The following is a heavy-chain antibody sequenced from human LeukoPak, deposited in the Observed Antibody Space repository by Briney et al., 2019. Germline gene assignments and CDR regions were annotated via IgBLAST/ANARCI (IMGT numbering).Heavy chain of an antibody. Sequence: SVTVSCKASRGTFSSYAISWVRQAPGQGLEGMGRIIPIFGIANYAQKFQGRVTITADKSTSTAYMELSSLRSEDTAVYYCARDRGYYYDSSGYYNAFDIWGQGTMVTVSS. CDR3: ARDRGYYYDSSGYYNAFDI. D-gene: IGHD3-22*01. J-gene: IGHJ3*02. V-gene: IGHV1-69*04. CDR2: IIPIFGIA. CDR1: RGTFSSYA.